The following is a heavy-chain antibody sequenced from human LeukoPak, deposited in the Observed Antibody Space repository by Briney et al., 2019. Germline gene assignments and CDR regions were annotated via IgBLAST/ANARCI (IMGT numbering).Heavy chain of an antibody. CDR3: ATDLSYYDSSGSPGV. V-gene: IGHV3-7*04. Sequence: GGSLRLSCAASGFTFSRYWMSWVRQAPGKGLEWVANIKQDGSDKDYVDSAKGRFTISRDNAKKSLYLQMNSLRAEDTAVYYCATDLSYYDSSGSPGVWGQGTLVTVSS. D-gene: IGHD3-22*01. CDR2: IKQDGSDK. CDR1: GFTFSRYW. J-gene: IGHJ4*02.